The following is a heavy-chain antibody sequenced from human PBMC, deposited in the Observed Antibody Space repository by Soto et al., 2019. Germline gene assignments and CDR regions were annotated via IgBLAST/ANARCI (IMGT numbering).Heavy chain of an antibody. J-gene: IGHJ3*02. Sequence: SETLSLTCTVSGGSISSYYWSWIRQPPGKGLEWIGYIYYSGSTNYNPSLKSRVTISVDTSKNQFSLKLSSVTAADTAVYYCARHVSGYSYVNDAFDIWGHGTMVTVSS. D-gene: IGHD5-18*01. CDR2: IYYSGST. CDR3: ARHVSGYSYVNDAFDI. V-gene: IGHV4-59*08. CDR1: GGSISSYY.